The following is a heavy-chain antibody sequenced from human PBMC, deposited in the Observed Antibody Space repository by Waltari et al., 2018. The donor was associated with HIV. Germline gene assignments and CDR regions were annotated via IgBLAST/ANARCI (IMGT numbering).Heavy chain of an antibody. CDR1: GFTFDDSA. Sequence: EVQLVDSGGRLVQPGRSLRISCAASGFTFDDSAMHWVMQAPGKGLEWVSGISWNSAAIGYADYVKGRFTISRDNAKNSLYLLMNSLRTEDTALYYCAKDTKMYYFGSGSYYDAFDIWGQGTMVTVSS. J-gene: IGHJ3*02. CDR3: AKDTKMYYFGSGSYYDAFDI. V-gene: IGHV3-9*01. D-gene: IGHD3-10*01. CDR2: ISWNSAAI.